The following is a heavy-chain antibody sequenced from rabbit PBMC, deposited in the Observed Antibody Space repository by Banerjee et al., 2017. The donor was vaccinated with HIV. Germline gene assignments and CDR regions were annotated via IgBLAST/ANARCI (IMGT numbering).Heavy chain of an antibody. CDR3: ARDLAGVIGWNFNL. D-gene: IGHD4-1*01. Sequence: QEQLVESGGGLVTLGGSLKLSCKASGIDFSSYGISWVRQAPGKGLEWIAYASSSGSTYYANWAKGRFTISRTSSTTVTLQMTSLTAADTATYFCARDLAGVIGWNFNLWGPGTLVTVS. V-gene: IGHV1S45*01. CDR1: GIDFSSYG. J-gene: IGHJ4*01. CDR2: ASSSGST.